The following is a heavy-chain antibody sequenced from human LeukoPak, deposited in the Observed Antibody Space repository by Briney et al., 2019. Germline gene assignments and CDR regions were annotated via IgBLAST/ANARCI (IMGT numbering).Heavy chain of an antibody. V-gene: IGHV6-1*01. J-gene: IGHJ4*02. CDR1: GDSVSSNSAA. Sequence: SQTLSLTCAISGDSVSSNSAAWNWIRQSPSRGLEWLGRTYYRSTMSRWYNDYAVSVKSRITINPDTSKNQFSLQLNSVTPEDTAVYYCARGSYYNPPEGDLDYWGQGALVTVSS. CDR3: ARGSYYNPPEGDLDY. D-gene: IGHD3-10*01. CDR2: TYYRSTMSRWYN.